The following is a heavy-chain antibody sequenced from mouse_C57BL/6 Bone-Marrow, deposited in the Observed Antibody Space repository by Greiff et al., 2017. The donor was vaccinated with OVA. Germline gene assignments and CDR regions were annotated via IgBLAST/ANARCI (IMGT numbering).Heavy chain of an antibody. Sequence: QVQLQQPGAELVMPGASVKLSCKASGYTFTSYWMHWVKQRPGQGLEWIGEIDPSDSYTNYNQKFKGKSTLTVDKSSSTAYMQLSSLTSEDSAVYYFAREAPDYYAMDYWGQGTSVTVSS. CDR1: GYTFTSYW. J-gene: IGHJ4*01. V-gene: IGHV1-69*01. CDR3: AREAPDYYAMDY. CDR2: IDPSDSYT.